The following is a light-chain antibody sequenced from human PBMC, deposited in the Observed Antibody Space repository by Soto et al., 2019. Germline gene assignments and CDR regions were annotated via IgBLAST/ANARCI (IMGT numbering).Light chain of an antibody. J-gene: IGKJ2*01. Sequence: DLPMTQSPSTLSASVGDRVTITCRASESISTWLAWYQQKPGKSPKLLIYGASNLERGVPSRFSGSGSGTEFTLTISRLQPDDFAAYYCQQYNGFSYTFGPGTKLEIK. CDR1: ESISTW. CDR2: GAS. CDR3: QQYNGFSYT. V-gene: IGKV1-5*01.